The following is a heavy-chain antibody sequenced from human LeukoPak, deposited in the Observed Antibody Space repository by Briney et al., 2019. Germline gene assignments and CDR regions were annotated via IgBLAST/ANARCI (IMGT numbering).Heavy chain of an antibody. Sequence: GGSLRLSCAASGFTFSNYAMSWVRQAPGKGLEWVAVISYDGSNKYYADSVKGRFTISRDNSKNTLYLQMNSLRAEDTAVYYCARDHGIQLWFFDYWGQGTLVTVSS. CDR2: ISYDGSNK. J-gene: IGHJ4*02. D-gene: IGHD5-18*01. V-gene: IGHV3-30-3*01. CDR3: ARDHGIQLWFFDY. CDR1: GFTFSNYA.